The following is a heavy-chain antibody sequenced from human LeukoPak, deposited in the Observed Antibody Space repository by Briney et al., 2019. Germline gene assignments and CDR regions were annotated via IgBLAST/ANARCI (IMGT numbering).Heavy chain of an antibody. Sequence: SETLSLTCTVSGGSISSYYWSWIRQPPGKGLEWIGYIFYSGSTSNNPSLKSRVTISVDTSKNQISLKLTSVTAADTAVYYCARRSGSGFFYSGMDVWGQGTTVTVSS. V-gene: IGHV4-59*01. J-gene: IGHJ6*02. CDR3: ARRSGSGFFYSGMDV. CDR2: IFYSGST. CDR1: GGSISSYY. D-gene: IGHD6-19*01.